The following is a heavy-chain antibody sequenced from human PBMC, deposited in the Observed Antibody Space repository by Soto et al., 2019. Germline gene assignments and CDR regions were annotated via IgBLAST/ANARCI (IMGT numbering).Heavy chain of an antibody. Sequence: GGSLRLTCTASGFTFNTHWLHWVRQAPGKGLVWVSRIYFDGITTNYADSVKGRLTVSRDNAKNTVYLHVNTLRDEATAVYYCARGGAMGVDYWGQGTLVTSPQ. V-gene: IGHV3-74*01. CDR3: ARGGAMGVDY. CDR2: IYFDGITT. D-gene: IGHD1-26*01. CDR1: GFTFNTHW. J-gene: IGHJ4*02.